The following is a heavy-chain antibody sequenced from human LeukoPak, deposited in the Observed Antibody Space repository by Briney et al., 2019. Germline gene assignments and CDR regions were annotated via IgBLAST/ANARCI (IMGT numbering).Heavy chain of an antibody. V-gene: IGHV4-34*01. D-gene: IGHD1-26*01. CDR1: GGSFSGYY. J-gene: IGHJ3*02. CDR2: INHSGST. Sequence: SETLSLTCAVYGGSFSGYYWSWIRQPPGKGLEWIGEINHSGSTNYNPSLKSRVTISVDTSKNQFSLKLSSVTAADTAVYYCARRRRIVGATPGAFDIWGQETMVTVSS. CDR3: ARRRRIVGATPGAFDI.